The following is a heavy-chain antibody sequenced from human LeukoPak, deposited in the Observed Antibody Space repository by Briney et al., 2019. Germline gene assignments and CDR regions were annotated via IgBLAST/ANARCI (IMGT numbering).Heavy chain of an antibody. CDR2: ISSSGSAE. CDR1: GFTFSDYY. J-gene: IGHJ4*02. Sequence: GGSLRLSCAASGFTFSDYYMSWMRQAPGKGLEWVSFISSSGSAEYYADSVKGRFTISRDNAKNLLYLQMSSLTAEDTAVYYCARDERYYGFWSGRDWGQGTLVTVSS. V-gene: IGHV3-11*04. CDR3: ARDERYYGFWSGRD. D-gene: IGHD3-3*01.